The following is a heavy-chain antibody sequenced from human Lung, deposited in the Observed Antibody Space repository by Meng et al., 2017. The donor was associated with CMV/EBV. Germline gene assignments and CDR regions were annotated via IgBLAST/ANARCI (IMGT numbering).Heavy chain of an antibody. CDR3: ARSIFGAPGGV. Sequence: GESLKISCAASGFTVSSNYMSWVRQAPGKGLEWVSVIYSGGSTYYADSVKGRFTISRDNSKNTLYHQMNSLRAEDTAVYYCARSIFGAPGGVWGQGTTVTVSS. J-gene: IGHJ6*02. CDR2: IYSGGST. V-gene: IGHV3-53*01. D-gene: IGHD3-3*01. CDR1: GFTVSSNY.